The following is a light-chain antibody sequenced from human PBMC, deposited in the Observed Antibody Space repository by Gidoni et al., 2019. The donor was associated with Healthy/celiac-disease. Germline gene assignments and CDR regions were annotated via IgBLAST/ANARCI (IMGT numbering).Light chain of an antibody. CDR1: QGISNY. J-gene: IGKJ1*01. CDR2: AAS. Sequence: DIQMPQSPSSLSASVGDRVTITCPARQGISNYLAWYQQKPGKVPKLLIYAASTLQSGVPSRFSGSGSGTDFTLTISSLQPEDVATYYCQKYNSAPWTFGQGTKVEIK. CDR3: QKYNSAPWT. V-gene: IGKV1-27*01.